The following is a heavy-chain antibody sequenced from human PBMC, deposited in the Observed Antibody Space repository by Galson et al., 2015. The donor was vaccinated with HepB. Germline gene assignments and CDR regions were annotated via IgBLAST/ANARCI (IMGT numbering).Heavy chain of an antibody. V-gene: IGHV3-33*01. CDR2: IWYDGSNK. D-gene: IGHD3-16*02. J-gene: IGHJ4*02. CDR1: GFTFSSYG. CDR3: ARDPTRYYDYIWGSYRPPYFDY. Sequence: SLRLSCAASGFTFSSYGMHWVRQAPGKGLEWVAVIWYDGSNKYYADSVKGRFTISRDNSKNTLYLQMNSLRAEDTAVYCCARDPTRYYDYIWGSYRPPYFDYWGQGTLVTVSS.